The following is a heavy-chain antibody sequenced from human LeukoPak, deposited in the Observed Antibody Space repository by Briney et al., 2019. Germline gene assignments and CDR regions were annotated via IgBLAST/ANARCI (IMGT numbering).Heavy chain of an antibody. V-gene: IGHV4-39*07. CDR2: IYYSGST. D-gene: IGHD2-15*01. CDR3: ARDSGDSTWFDP. CDR1: GGSISSSSDD. J-gene: IGHJ5*02. Sequence: SETLSLTCTVFGGSISSSSDDWGWIRQPPGKGLEWIGSIYYSGSTNYNPSLKSRVTISVDTSKNQFSLKRSSVTAADTAVYYCARDSGDSTWFDPWGQGTLVTVSS.